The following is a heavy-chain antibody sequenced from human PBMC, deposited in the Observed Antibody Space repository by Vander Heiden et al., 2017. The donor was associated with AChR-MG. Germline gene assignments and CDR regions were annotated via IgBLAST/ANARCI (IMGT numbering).Heavy chain of an antibody. CDR3: ASSGNDCSGGSCSSIDY. Sequence: QAQLVQSGAEVKKPGSSVKVPCNASGCTFSSYAISWVRQAPGQGLEWMGGIIPSFGTANYAQKFQGRVTITADESTSTAYMELSSLRSEDTAVYYCASSGNDCSGGSCSSIDYWGQGTLVTVSS. CDR2: IIPSFGTA. D-gene: IGHD2-15*01. V-gene: IGHV1-69*01. J-gene: IGHJ4*02. CDR1: GCTFSSYA.